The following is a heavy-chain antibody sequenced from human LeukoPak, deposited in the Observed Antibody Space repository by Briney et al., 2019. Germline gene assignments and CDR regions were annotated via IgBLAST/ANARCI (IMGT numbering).Heavy chain of an antibody. CDR2: FDPEDGET. D-gene: IGHD2-15*01. Sequence: ASVKVSCKVSGYTLTELSMHWVRQAPGKGLEWMGGFDPEDGETIYAQKFQGRVTMTEDTSTDTAYMELSGLRSDDTAVYYCARDGLGYCSGGSCHLNWFDPWGQGTLVTVSS. CDR1: GYTLTELS. J-gene: IGHJ5*02. V-gene: IGHV1-24*01. CDR3: ARDGLGYCSGGSCHLNWFDP.